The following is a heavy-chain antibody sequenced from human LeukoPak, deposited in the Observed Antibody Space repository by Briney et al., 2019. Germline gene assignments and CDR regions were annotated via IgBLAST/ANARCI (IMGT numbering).Heavy chain of an antibody. CDR3: ARGDGSGYYYFAPIWYFDY. CDR2: INHSGST. V-gene: IGHV4-34*01. Sequence: PSETLSLTCAVYGGSFSGYYWSWIRQPPGKGLEWIGEINHSGSTNYNPSLKSRVTISVDTSKNQFSLKLSSVTAADTAVYYCARGDGSGYYYFAPIWYFDYWGQGTLVTVSS. CDR1: GGSFSGYY. D-gene: IGHD3-22*01. J-gene: IGHJ4*02.